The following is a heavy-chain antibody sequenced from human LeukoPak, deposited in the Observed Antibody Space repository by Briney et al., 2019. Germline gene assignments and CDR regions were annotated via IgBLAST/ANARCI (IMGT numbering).Heavy chain of an antibody. D-gene: IGHD2-2*01. V-gene: IGHV4-34*01. J-gene: IGHJ4*02. CDR2: INHSGST. CDR3: ARGRGVVVPAADDY. Sequence: PSETPSLTCAVYGGSFSGYYWSWIRQPPGKGLEWIGEINHSGSTNYNPSLKSRVTISVDTSKNQFSLKLSSVTAADTAVYYCARGRGVVVPAADDYWGQGTLVTVSS. CDR1: GGSFSGYY.